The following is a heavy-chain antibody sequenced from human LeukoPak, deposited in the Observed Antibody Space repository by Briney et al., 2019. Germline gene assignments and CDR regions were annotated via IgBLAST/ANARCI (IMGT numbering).Heavy chain of an antibody. CDR3: AKASCGGDCYHFYY. CDR1: GFTFDDYG. Sequence: PGGSLRLSCAASGFTFDDYGMGWVRQAPGKGLGWVWGINWNGGSTGNADSVQGRFTIARENVKNSLYLQMNSLRAEDTALFYCAKASCGGDCYHFYYWGQGTLVTVSS. J-gene: IGHJ4*02. D-gene: IGHD2-21*02. V-gene: IGHV3-20*04. CDR2: INWNGGST.